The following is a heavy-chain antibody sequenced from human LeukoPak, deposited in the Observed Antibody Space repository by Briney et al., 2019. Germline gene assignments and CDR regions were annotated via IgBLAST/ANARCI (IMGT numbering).Heavy chain of an antibody. J-gene: IGHJ4*02. V-gene: IGHV3-33*01. Sequence: QPGGSLRLSCATSGFIFSHFGVHWVRQAPGKGLGWVAAIQSDGSQEYFADSVKGRSTISRDKSKSTMYLQIDTLRAEDTAVYYCARDSCLIKTCLDYWGQGTLVTVSS. CDR1: GFIFSHFG. CDR2: IQSDGSQE. CDR3: ARDSCLIKTCLDY. D-gene: IGHD3-10*01.